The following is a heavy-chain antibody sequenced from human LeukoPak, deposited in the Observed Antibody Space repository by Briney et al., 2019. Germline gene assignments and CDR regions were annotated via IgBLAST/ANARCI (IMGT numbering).Heavy chain of an antibody. CDR2: ISSSSSTI. CDR1: GFTLSNAW. V-gene: IGHV3-48*04. CDR3: LLSHDAFDI. J-gene: IGHJ3*02. D-gene: IGHD2-15*01. Sequence: PGGSLRLSCAASGFTLSNAWMNWVRQAPGKGLEWVSYISSSSSTIYYADSVKGRFTISRDNAKNSLYLQMNSLRAEDTAVHYCLLSHDAFDIWGQGTMVTVSS.